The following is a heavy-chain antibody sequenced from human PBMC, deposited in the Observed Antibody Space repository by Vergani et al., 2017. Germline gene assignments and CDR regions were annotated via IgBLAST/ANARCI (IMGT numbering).Heavy chain of an antibody. Sequence: EVQLVESGGGLVQPGGSLRLSCAASGFTFSSYWMSWVRQAPGKGLEWVANIKQDGSEKYYVDSVKGRFTISRDNAKNSLYLQMNSLRAEDTAVYYCAKGSPAAAGFHGWFDPWGQGTLVTVSS. CDR1: GFTFSSYW. J-gene: IGHJ5*02. D-gene: IGHD6-13*01. V-gene: IGHV3-7*03. CDR3: AKGSPAAAGFHGWFDP. CDR2: IKQDGSEK.